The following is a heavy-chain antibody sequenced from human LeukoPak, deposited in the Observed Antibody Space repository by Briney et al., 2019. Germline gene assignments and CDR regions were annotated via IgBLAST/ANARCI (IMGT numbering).Heavy chain of an antibody. CDR1: GFTFSNYG. V-gene: IGHV3-33*01. CDR3: ARGTYYYYGMDV. CDR2: IWYDGSNK. J-gene: IGHJ6*02. Sequence: GGSLRLSCAASGFTFSNYGMHWVRQAPGKGLEWVVVIWYDGSNKYYADSVKGRFTISRDNSKNTLYLQMNSLRAEDTAVYYCARGTYYYYGMDVWGQGTTVTVSS.